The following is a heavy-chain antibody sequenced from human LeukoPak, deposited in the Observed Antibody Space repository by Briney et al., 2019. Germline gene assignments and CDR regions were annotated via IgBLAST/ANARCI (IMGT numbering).Heavy chain of an antibody. D-gene: IGHD7-27*01. J-gene: IGHJ4*02. Sequence: PGGSLRLSCAASGFTFSASAIHWVRQASGKGLKWVGRLRSKTNNYATAYAESVKGRFIFSRDDSKNTAYLQMNSLKTDDTAVYYCTRGLPGAPLFDHWGQGTLVTVSS. CDR1: GFTFSASA. V-gene: IGHV3-73*01. CDR2: LRSKTNNYAT. CDR3: TRGLPGAPLFDH.